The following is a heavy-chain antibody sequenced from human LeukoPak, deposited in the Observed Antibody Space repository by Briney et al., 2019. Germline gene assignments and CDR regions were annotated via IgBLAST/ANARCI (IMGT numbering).Heavy chain of an antibody. CDR1: RFTFSSYS. D-gene: IGHD6-13*01. Sequence: GGSLRLSCAASRFTFSSYSMNWVRQAPGKGLEWVSSISSSSSYIYYADSVKGRFTISRDNAKNSLYLQMNSLRAEDTAVYYCARDPGGAAAGTDYWGQGTLVSVSS. J-gene: IGHJ4*02. CDR2: ISSSSSYI. V-gene: IGHV3-21*01. CDR3: ARDPGGAAAGTDY.